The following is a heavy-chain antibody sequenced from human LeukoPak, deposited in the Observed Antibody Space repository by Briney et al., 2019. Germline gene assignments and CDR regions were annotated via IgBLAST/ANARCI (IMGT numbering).Heavy chain of an antibody. D-gene: IGHD3-22*01. CDR2: IYHSGDT. CDR3: ARVLYYDSSGYKTAFDY. V-gene: IGHV4-39*07. Sequence: SETLSLTCTVSGGSISSGNYHWAWIRQPPGKGLECIGSIYHSGDTYYNPSFKSRVTISVDTSKNQFSLQLSSVTAADTAVYYCARVLYYDSSGYKTAFDYWGQGTLVTVSS. CDR1: GGSISSGNYH. J-gene: IGHJ4*02.